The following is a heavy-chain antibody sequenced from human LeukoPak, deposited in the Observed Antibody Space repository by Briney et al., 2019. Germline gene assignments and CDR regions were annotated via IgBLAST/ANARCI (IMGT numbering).Heavy chain of an antibody. CDR3: ARDQEAAGTRGIYYFDY. V-gene: IGHV1-69*04. CDR1: GGTFSSYT. Sequence: SVKVSCKASGGTFSSYTISWVRQAPGQGLEWMGRIIPILGIANYAQKFQGRVTITADKSTSTAYMELSSLRSEDTAGYYCARDQEAAGTRGIYYFDYWGQGTLVTVSS. J-gene: IGHJ4*02. D-gene: IGHD6-13*01. CDR2: IIPILGIA.